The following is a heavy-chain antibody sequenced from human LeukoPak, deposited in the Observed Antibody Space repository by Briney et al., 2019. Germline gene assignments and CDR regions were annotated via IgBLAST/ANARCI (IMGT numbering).Heavy chain of an antibody. D-gene: IGHD6-13*01. CDR3: ARATGSSWYRMDY. J-gene: IGHJ4*02. CDR1: GGTFSSYA. CDR2: IIPIFGTA. V-gene: IGHV1-69*05. Sequence: ASVKVSCKASGGTFSSYAISWVRQAPGQGLEWMGGIIPIFGTANYAQKFQGRVTMTRNTSISTAYMELSSLRSEDTAVYYCARATGSSWYRMDYWGQGTLVAVSS.